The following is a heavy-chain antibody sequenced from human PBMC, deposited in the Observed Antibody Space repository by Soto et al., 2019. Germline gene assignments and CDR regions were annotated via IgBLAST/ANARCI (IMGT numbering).Heavy chain of an antibody. D-gene: IGHD3-10*01. V-gene: IGHV4-39*01. Sequence: SETLCVSCTFSGGSISISSYYWGWIRQPPGKGLEWIGSIYYSGSTYYNPSLKSRVTISVDTSKNQFSLKLSSVTAADTAVYYCASEASRVRAFDIWGQGTMVTVSS. CDR3: ASEASRVRAFDI. CDR2: IYYSGST. CDR1: GGSISISSYY. J-gene: IGHJ3*02.